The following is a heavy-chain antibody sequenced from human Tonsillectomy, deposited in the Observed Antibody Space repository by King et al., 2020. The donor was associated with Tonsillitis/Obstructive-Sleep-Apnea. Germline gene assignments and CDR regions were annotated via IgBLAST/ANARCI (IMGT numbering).Heavy chain of an antibody. D-gene: IGHD6-13*01. J-gene: IGHJ4*02. CDR3: AKATSSINEY. CDR1: GLSSKNYA. Sequence: VQLVESGGGLLQPGGSLRLSCEVSGLSSKNYAMSWVRQAPGKGLEWVSTISGSGDNTYIADSVKGRITVSRDNSKNTMDLQLSGLRPEDTAIYYCAKATSSINEYWGQGTLVTVSS. V-gene: IGHV3-23*04. CDR2: ISGSGDNT.